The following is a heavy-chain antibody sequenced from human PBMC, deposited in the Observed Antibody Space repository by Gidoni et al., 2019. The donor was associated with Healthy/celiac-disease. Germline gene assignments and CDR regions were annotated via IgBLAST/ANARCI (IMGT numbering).Heavy chain of an antibody. CDR2: IKSKTDGWTT. J-gene: IGHJ4*02. D-gene: IGHD2-21*02. CDR3: TTDLGGGNSGGDY. CDR1: GFTCRNAW. Sequence: EVQLVESGGGLVKPGGSLRLPWAASGFTCRNAWMSWVRQAPGKGLEWVGRIKSKTDGWTTDSAAPVKGRFTILRDDSKNTLYLQMNSLKTEDTAVYYCTTDLGGGNSGGDYWGQGTLVTVSS. V-gene: IGHV3-15*01.